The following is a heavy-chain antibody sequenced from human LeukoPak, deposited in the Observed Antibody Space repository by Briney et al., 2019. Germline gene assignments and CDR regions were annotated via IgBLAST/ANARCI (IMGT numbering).Heavy chain of an antibody. CDR2: ISSSSSYI. V-gene: IGHV3-21*01. J-gene: IGHJ4*01. D-gene: IGHD2-15*01. CDR1: GFTFSSYS. CDR3: AKLVLDHSGVSCYRALDY. Sequence: PGGSLRLSCAASGFTFSSYSMNWVRQAPGKGLEWVSSISSSSSYIYYADSVKGRFTISRDNAKNSMYLQMNRLRAEDTAVYYCAKLVLDHSGVSCYRALDYWGHGTLVTVSS.